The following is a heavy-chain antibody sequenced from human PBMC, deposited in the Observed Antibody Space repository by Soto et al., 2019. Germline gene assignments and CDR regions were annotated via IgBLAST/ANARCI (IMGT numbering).Heavy chain of an antibody. CDR3: AKKFGAYDPYFQH. V-gene: IGHV3-23*01. Sequence: HPGGSLRLSCAASGFTFSSSVMSWVRQTPAKGLEWVSSISGDGGTTYYPDSVKGRFAISRDNSRNTLYLQLSGLRAEDTAIYYCAKKFGAYDPYFQHWGQGAQVTVSS. J-gene: IGHJ1*01. CDR2: ISGDGGTT. CDR1: GFTFSSSV. D-gene: IGHD5-12*01.